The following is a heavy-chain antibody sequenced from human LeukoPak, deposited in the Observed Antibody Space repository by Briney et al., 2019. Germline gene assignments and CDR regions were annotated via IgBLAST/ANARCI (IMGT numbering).Heavy chain of an antibody. CDR3: AKEKSWGILVYWFDP. CDR1: GFTFSNYG. D-gene: IGHD2-2*01. Sequence: GGSLRLSCTASGFTFSNYGMSWVRQAPEKGLEWVSTISGSGGSPYYADSVKGRFTISRDNSKNTVYLDMNSLRPEDTAVYYCAKEKSWGILVYWFDPWGQGTLVTVSS. J-gene: IGHJ5*02. CDR2: ISGSGGSP. V-gene: IGHV3-23*01.